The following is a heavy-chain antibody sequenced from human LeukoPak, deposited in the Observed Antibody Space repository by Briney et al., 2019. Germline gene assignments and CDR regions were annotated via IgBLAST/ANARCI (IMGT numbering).Heavy chain of an antibody. CDR3: ASQRRGDSGYDSNFDY. D-gene: IGHD5-12*01. V-gene: IGHV5-51*01. CDR2: IYPGDSET. Sequence: GEALKISWKGSGYSFTSYWIGWGRQMPGKGLEWMGIIYPGDSETRYSPSCQGQVTISADKSISTAYLQWSNLKASDTAMYYCASQRRGDSGYDSNFDYWGQGTLVTVSS. J-gene: IGHJ4*02. CDR1: GYSFTSYW.